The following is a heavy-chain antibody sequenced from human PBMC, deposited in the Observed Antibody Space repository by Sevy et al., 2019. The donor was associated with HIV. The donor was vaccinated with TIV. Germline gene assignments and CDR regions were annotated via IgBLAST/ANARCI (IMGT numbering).Heavy chain of an antibody. CDR3: ARSQSSSWHYFDY. CDR2: ISYDGSFT. V-gene: IGHV3-30*04. D-gene: IGHD6-13*01. CDR1: GFIFSDYT. J-gene: IGHJ4*02. Sequence: GGSLRLSCAASGFIFSDYTLHWVRQAPGTGLEWVAVISYDGSFTYYADSVGGRFTISRDNSKNTLFLQMNSLRHEDTSVYYCARSQSSSWHYFDYWGQGTLVTVSS.